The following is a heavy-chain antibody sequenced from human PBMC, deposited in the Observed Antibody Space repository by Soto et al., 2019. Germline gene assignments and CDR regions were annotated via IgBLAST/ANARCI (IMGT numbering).Heavy chain of an antibody. D-gene: IGHD6-6*01. J-gene: IGHJ6*02. Sequence: SETLSLTCAVYGGSFSGYYWSWIRQPPGKGLEWIGEINHSGSTNYNPSLKSRVTISVDTSKNQFSLKLSSVTAADTAVYYCARGGAARPRYRMSYYYYGMDVWGQGTTVTVSS. CDR2: INHSGST. CDR3: ARGGAARPRYRMSYYYYGMDV. CDR1: GGSFSGYY. V-gene: IGHV4-34*01.